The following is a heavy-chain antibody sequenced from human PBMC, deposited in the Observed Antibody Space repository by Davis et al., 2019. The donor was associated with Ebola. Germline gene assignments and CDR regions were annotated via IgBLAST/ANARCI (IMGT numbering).Heavy chain of an antibody. V-gene: IGHV1-2*02. CDR1: GYTFTGYY. J-gene: IGHJ5*02. CDR3: AREPSGSYYDWFDP. Sequence: ASVKVSCKASGYTFTGYYIHWVRQAPGQGLEWMGWINPNSGGTNYAQKFQGRVTMTRDTSISTAYMELSRLRSDDTAVYYCAREPSGSYYDWFDPWGQGTLVTVSS. D-gene: IGHD1-26*01. CDR2: INPNSGGT.